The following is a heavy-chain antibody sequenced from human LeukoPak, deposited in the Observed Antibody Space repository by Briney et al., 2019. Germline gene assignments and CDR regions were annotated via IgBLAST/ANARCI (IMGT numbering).Heavy chain of an antibody. D-gene: IGHD6-6*01. V-gene: IGHV1-2*02. CDR2: INPNSGGT. Sequence: ASVKVSCKASGYTFTGYYMHWVRQAPGQGLEWMGWINPNSGGTNYAQKFQGRVTMTRDTSISTAYMELSRLRSDGTAVYYCARDGDLYSSTSFDYWGQGTLVTVSS. CDR1: GYTFTGYY. CDR3: ARDGDLYSSTSFDY. J-gene: IGHJ4*02.